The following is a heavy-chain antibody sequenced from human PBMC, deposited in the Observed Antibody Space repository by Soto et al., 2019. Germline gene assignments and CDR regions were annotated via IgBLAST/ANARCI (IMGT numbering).Heavy chain of an antibody. CDR3: AHRATMTIFGLIIDNGIWFDP. V-gene: IGHV2-5*02. CDR1: GFSLSTSGAA. D-gene: IGHD3-3*01. Sequence: QINLIESGPTLVNPTQTLTLTCTLSGFSLSTSGAAVGWVRQPPGRALEWLALLYWDGDKRYNASLGNRLTITKDTSMNQVVLTLTNVDPADTATYYCAHRATMTIFGLIIDNGIWFDPWGQGTRVIVSS. CDR2: LYWDGDK. J-gene: IGHJ5*02.